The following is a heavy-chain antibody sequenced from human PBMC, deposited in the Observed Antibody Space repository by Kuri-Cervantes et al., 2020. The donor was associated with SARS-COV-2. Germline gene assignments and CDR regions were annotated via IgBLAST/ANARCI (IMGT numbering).Heavy chain of an antibody. V-gene: IGHV3-30*04. CDR2: ISYDGTNK. J-gene: IGHJ6*03. Sequence: GGSLRLSCTVSGFTFSNYAIHWVRQAPGKGLEWVAVISYDGTNKYYTDSVKGRFTISRDNSTNTLYLQLNSLRGEDTAVYYCARDMTFDEYGDYFYYYMDVWGKGTTVTVSS. CDR3: ARDMTFDEYGDYFYYYMDV. D-gene: IGHD3-16*01. CDR1: GFTFSNYA.